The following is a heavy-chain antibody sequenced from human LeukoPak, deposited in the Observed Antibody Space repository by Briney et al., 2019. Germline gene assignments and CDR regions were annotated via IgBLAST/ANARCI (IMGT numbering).Heavy chain of an antibody. Sequence: PAETLSLTCTVSGYSISSGYDWGWIRPPPGKGLEGIGIIYHSASTYYDPSLKSRVNISVDTSKNQFSLKMSSVTAADTAVYYCARNWGYYYDSSGYYYGLVWYFDLWGRGTLVTVSS. CDR2: IYHSAST. D-gene: IGHD3-22*01. J-gene: IGHJ2*01. V-gene: IGHV4-38-2*02. CDR3: ARNWGYYYDSSGYYYGLVWYFDL. CDR1: GYSISSGYD.